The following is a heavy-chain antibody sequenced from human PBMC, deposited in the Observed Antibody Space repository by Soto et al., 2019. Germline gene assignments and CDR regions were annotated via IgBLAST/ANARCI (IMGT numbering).Heavy chain of an antibody. CDR2: ISAYNGNT. V-gene: IGHV1-18*01. Sequence: QVQLVQSGAEVKKPGASVKVSCKASGYTFTSYGISWVRQAPGQGLEWMGRISAYNGNTNYAQKLQGRVTMTTDTSMSTAYMELRSLGSDDTAVYYCARAFSPPVTTSGEGGDFDYWGQGTLVTVSS. CDR1: GYTFTSYG. CDR3: ARAFSPPVTTSGEGGDFDY. D-gene: IGHD4-17*01. J-gene: IGHJ4*02.